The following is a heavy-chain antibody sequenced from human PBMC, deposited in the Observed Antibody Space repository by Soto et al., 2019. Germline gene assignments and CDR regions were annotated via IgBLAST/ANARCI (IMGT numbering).Heavy chain of an antibody. V-gene: IGHV4-59*08. CDR1: GGSISSYY. J-gene: IGHJ4*02. Sequence: SVTLSLTCTVHGGSISSYYWSWIRQPPGKGLEWIGYIYYSGSTNYNPSLKSRVTISVDTSKNQFSLKLSSVTAADTAVYYCARRYGPGFDYWGQGTLVTVS. D-gene: IGHD4-17*01. CDR2: IYYSGST. CDR3: ARRYGPGFDY.